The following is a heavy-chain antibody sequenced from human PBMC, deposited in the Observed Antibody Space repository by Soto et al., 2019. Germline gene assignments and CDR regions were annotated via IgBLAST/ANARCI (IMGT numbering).Heavy chain of an antibody. J-gene: IGHJ6*01. CDR2: ISAYNGKT. CDR3: ARCSRMVWGVILLGV. Sequence: GASVKVSCKSSGYTFTSYGISWVRPAPGKGLEGMGWISAYNGKTNYAQKLQGRVTMTTATSTSTAYMELRSLRSDATAVYYCARCSRMVWGVILLGVWGQGTTVT. CDR1: GYTFTSYG. D-gene: IGHD3-10*01. V-gene: IGHV1-18*01.